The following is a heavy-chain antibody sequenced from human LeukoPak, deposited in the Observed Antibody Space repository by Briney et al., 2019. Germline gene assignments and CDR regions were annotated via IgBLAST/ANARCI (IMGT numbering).Heavy chain of an antibody. J-gene: IGHJ6*02. CDR2: VSDNGGST. CDR1: GFTFSNYP. V-gene: IGHV3-23*01. CDR3: ATALAAYGMDV. D-gene: IGHD3-3*02. Sequence: GGSLRLSCAASGFTFSNYPMSWVRQAPGRGLEWVSIVSDNGGSTYYADSVKGRFSISRDNSKNTLYLQMNSLRAEDTAVYYCATALAAYGMDVWGQGTTVTVSS.